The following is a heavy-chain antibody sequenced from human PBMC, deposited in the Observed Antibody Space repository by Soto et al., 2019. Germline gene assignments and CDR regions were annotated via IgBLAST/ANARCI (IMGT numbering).Heavy chain of an antibody. CDR2: ISYDGNNQ. CDR1: GFSFTNYG. J-gene: IGHJ4*02. CDR3: ARYNWNCGNDY. V-gene: IGHV3-30*03. Sequence: QEHLVESGGGVVQPGRSLRLSCAASGFSFTNYGMHWVRQAPGKGLEWVAVISYDGNNQQYADCVKGRFTISRDTSNNTVSLQMHSLRPEDTAVYYCARYNWNCGNDYWGPGTLVTVSS. D-gene: IGHD1-7*01.